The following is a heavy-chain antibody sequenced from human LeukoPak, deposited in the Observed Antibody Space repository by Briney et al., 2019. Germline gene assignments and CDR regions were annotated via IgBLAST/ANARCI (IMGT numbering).Heavy chain of an antibody. J-gene: IGHJ4*02. CDR1: DYSISRGHY. Sequence: SESLSLTCIVSDYSISRGHYWGWIRQPPEKGLEWIGTIYYTGSSFYNPSLKSRLSISADTSKNQFSLRLSSVTAADSAVYYCARGTGWSYYFDYWGQGTLVTVSS. CDR3: ARGTGWSYYFDY. V-gene: IGHV4-38-2*02. CDR2: IYYTGSS. D-gene: IGHD6-19*01.